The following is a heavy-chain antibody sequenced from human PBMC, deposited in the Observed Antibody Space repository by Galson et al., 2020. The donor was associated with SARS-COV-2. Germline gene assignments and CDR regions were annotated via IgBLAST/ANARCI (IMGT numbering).Heavy chain of an antibody. V-gene: IGHV3-49*03. J-gene: IGHJ6*02. Sequence: GGSLRLSCTTSGFTFGDYAVSWFRQAPGKGLEWVGFIRSKLYAGTTDYAASVKGRFTISRDVSKSIAYLQMNSLKTEDTAVYYCTRDRDFCLPCIDVWGPGTTVTVSS. CDR3: TRDRDFCLPCIDV. CDR2: IRSKLYAGTT. CDR1: GFTFGDYA. D-gene: IGHD3-3*01.